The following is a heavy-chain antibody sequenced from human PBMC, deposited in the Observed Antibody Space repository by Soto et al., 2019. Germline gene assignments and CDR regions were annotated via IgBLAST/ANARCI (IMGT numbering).Heavy chain of an antibody. J-gene: IGHJ6*02. V-gene: IGHV4-59*05. CDR2: IYYSGYT. Sequence: SETLSLTCTVSGASISRYYWSWIRQSPGKGLEWIGSIYYSGYTYYNPSLKSRVTISVDTSKNQFSLKLSSVTAADTAVYYCARHNGPLYVGYYYDMDVWGQGTTVTVSS. CDR3: ARHNGPLYVGYYYDMDV. CDR1: GASISRYY. D-gene: IGHD3-16*01.